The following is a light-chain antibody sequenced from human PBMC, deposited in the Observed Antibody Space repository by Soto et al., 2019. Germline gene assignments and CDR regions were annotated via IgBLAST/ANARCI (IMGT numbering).Light chain of an antibody. CDR3: ISYTRSSTRYV. Sequence: QSVLTQPASVSGSPGQSITISCTGTSSDVGGYNYVSWYKQHPGKAPKLMIYDVSNRPSGVSNRFSASKSGNTASLTISGLQAKYEADYCCISYTRSSTRYVFGPGTKVTVL. CDR2: DVS. J-gene: IGLJ1*01. CDR1: SSDVGGYNY. V-gene: IGLV2-14*03.